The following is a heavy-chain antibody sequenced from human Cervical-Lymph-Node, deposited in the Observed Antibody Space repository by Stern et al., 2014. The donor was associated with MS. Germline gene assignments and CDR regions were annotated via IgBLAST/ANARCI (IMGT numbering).Heavy chain of an antibody. CDR1: GFTFSDYY. Sequence: VQLEESGGGLVKPGGSLRLSCAASGFTFSDYYMSWVRQAPGKGLEGVSYISSSGSTIYYVDSVKGRFTISRDNAKNSLYLQMNSLRAEDTAVYYCARDAISPGDYFDYWGQGTLVTVSS. V-gene: IGHV3-11*01. J-gene: IGHJ4*02. D-gene: IGHD2-21*01. CDR3: ARDAISPGDYFDY. CDR2: ISSSGSTI.